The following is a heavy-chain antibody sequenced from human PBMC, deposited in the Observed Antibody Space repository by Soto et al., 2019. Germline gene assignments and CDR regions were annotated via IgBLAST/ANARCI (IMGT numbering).Heavy chain of an antibody. J-gene: IGHJ5*02. D-gene: IGHD6-6*01. CDR3: ARVRGSSSSRADNWFDP. CDR1: GYTFTSYG. Sequence: ASVKVSCKASGYTFTSYGISWVRQAPGQGLEWMGWISAYNGNTNYAQKLQGRVTMTTDTSTSTAYMELRSLRSDDTAVYYCARVRGSSSSRADNWFDPWGQGTLITVSS. CDR2: ISAYNGNT. V-gene: IGHV1-18*01.